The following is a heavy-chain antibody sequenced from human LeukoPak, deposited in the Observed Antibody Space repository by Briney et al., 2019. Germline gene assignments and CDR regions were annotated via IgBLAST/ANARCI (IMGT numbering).Heavy chain of an antibody. V-gene: IGHV3-30*18. CDR1: GFIFNNYG. CDR2: ISYDGSNK. Sequence: GGSLRLSCAASGFIFNNYGMHWVRQAPGKGLEGVAVISYDGSNKNYADSVKGRFTISRDSSKNTVYLQMNSLRVEDTAMYYCAKDWAPYCGGDCYFNYWGQGTLVTVTS. D-gene: IGHD2-21*02. J-gene: IGHJ4*02. CDR3: AKDWAPYCGGDCYFNY.